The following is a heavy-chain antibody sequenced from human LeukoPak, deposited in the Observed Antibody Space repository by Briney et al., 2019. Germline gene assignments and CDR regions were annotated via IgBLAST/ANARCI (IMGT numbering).Heavy chain of an antibody. V-gene: IGHV7-4-1*02. Sequence: ASVKVSCKASGYTFTSYAMNWVRQAPGQGLEWMGWINTNTGNPTYAQGFTGRFVFSLDTSVSTAYLQISSLKAEDTAVYYCASPYSGDFWSGYYNSFDIWGQGTMVTVSS. J-gene: IGHJ3*02. CDR3: ASPYSGDFWSGYYNSFDI. CDR2: INTNTGNP. D-gene: IGHD3-3*01. CDR1: GYTFTSYA.